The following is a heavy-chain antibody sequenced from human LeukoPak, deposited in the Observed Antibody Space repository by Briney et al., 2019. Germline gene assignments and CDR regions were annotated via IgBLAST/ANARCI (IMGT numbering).Heavy chain of an antibody. Sequence: GASVKVSCKASGYTFTNYHMHWVRQAPGQGLEWMGIINPSGGTTSYAQKFQGRVTMTRDTSTSTVYMELSRLRSDDTAVCFCARGLATFYDSSDYEFAFWGQGTLVTVSS. CDR1: GYTFTNYH. D-gene: IGHD3-22*01. CDR3: ARGLATFYDSSDYEFAF. J-gene: IGHJ4*02. CDR2: INPSGGTT. V-gene: IGHV1-46*01.